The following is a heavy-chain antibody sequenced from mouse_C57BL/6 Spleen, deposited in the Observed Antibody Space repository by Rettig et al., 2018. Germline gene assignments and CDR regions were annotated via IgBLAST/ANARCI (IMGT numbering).Heavy chain of an antibody. J-gene: IGHJ2*01. V-gene: IGHV1-50*01. CDR1: GYTFTSYW. Sequence: PGAELVKPGASVKLSCKASGYTFTSYWMQWVKQRPGQGLEWIGEIDPSDSYTNYNQKFKGKATLTVDTSSSTAYMQLSSLTSEDSAVYYCAREEVVTLDYWGQGTTLTVSS. CDR3: AREEVVTLDY. CDR2: IDPSDSYT. D-gene: IGHD1-1*01.